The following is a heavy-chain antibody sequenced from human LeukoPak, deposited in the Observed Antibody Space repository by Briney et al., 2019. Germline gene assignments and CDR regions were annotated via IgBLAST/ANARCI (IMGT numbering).Heavy chain of an antibody. CDR2: ISSSSSYI. Sequence: GGSLRLSCAASGFTFSSYSMNWVRQAPGKGLEWVSSISSSSSYIYYADSVKGRFTISRDNAKNSLYLQMNSLRAEDTAVYYCARDRYSSGWYGYWGQGTLVTVSS. V-gene: IGHV3-21*01. D-gene: IGHD6-19*01. J-gene: IGHJ4*02. CDR3: ARDRYSSGWYGY. CDR1: GFTFSSYS.